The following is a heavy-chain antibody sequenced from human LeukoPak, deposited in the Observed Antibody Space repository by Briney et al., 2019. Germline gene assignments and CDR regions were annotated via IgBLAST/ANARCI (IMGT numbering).Heavy chain of an antibody. CDR3: AKEFSGYLASFEY. CDR2: TSFDGSYK. CDR1: GFTFSSYG. V-gene: IGHV3-30*18. Sequence: PGGSVRLSCAASGFTFSSYGVRWVRQAPGKGLEWVAMTSFDGSYKNYADSVKGRFTISRDNSKNRLYLQMNSRRARDTAVYYCAKEFSGYLASFEYWGQGALGTVSS. D-gene: IGHD3-22*01. J-gene: IGHJ4*02.